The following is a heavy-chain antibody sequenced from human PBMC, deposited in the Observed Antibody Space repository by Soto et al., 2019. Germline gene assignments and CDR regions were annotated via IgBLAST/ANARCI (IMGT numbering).Heavy chain of an antibody. CDR2: ISSSSSTI. D-gene: IGHD5-18*01. Sequence: GGSLRLSCAASGFTFSSYSMNWVRQAPGKGLEWVSYISSSSSTIYYADSVKGRFTISRDNAKNSLYLQMNSLRDEDTAVYYCARDRANTAMEDGPYYYYGMDVWGQGTTVTVSS. V-gene: IGHV3-48*02. J-gene: IGHJ6*02. CDR1: GFTFSSYS. CDR3: ARDRANTAMEDGPYYYYGMDV.